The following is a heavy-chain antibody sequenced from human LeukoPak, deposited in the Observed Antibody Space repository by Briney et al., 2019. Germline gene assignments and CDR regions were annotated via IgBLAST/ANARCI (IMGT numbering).Heavy chain of an antibody. J-gene: IGHJ4*02. CDR2: INYSGST. CDR1: GGSITTYY. V-gene: IGHV4-59*01. Sequence: SETLSLTCSVSGGSITTYYWTWIRQPPGKGLEWIGYINYSGSTSHNPSLNSRVTISVDTSKNQFSLKLSSVTAADTAVYYCARGVYIAAAQYGYWGQGTLVTVSS. D-gene: IGHD6-13*01. CDR3: ARGVYIAAAQYGY.